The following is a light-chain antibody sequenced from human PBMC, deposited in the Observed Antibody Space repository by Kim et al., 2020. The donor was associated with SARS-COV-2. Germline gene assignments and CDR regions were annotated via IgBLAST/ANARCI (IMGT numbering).Light chain of an antibody. CDR1: SSNIGAGYD. CDR2: GNS. V-gene: IGLV1-40*01. CDR3: QSYDSSLSGVV. J-gene: IGLJ2*01. Sequence: QRVSITCTGSSSNIGAGYDVHWYQQLPETAPKLLIYGNSNRPSGVPDRFSGSKSGTSASLAITGLQAEDEADYYCQSYDSSLSGVVFGGGTQLTVL.